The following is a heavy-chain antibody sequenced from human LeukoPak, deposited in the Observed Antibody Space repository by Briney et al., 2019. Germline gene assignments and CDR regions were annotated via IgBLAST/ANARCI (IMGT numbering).Heavy chain of an antibody. CDR1: GFTFSSYG. V-gene: IGHV3-30*02. Sequence: QTGGSLRLSCAASGFTFSSYGMHWVRQAPGNGLEWVAFIRYDGSNKYYADSVKGRFTISRDNSKNTLYLQMNSLRAEDTAVYYCAKDRGMQLPYYKDVWGKGTRVTVSS. CDR3: AKDRGMQLPYYKDV. CDR2: IRYDGSNK. D-gene: IGHD1-26*01. J-gene: IGHJ6*03.